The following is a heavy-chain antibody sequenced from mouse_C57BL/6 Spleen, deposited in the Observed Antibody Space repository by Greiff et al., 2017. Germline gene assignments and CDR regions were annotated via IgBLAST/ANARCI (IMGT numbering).Heavy chain of an antibody. CDR1: GYTFTSYW. Sequence: QVQLQQPGAELVKPGASVKLSCKASGYTFTSYWMQWVKQRPGPGLEWIGEIDPSASYTNYNQKFKGKATLTVDTSSSTAYMQLSSLTSEDSAVYYCSYGSSSWFAYWGQGTLVTVSA. CDR2: IDPSASYT. D-gene: IGHD1-1*01. J-gene: IGHJ3*01. CDR3: SYGSSSWFAY. V-gene: IGHV1-50*01.